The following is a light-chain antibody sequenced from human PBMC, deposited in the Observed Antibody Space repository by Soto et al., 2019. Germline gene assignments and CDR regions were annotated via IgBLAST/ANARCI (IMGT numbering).Light chain of an antibody. CDR1: SGDVGRYNY. CDR2: EVS. CDR3: TSYTTSRIWV. V-gene: IGLV2-14*01. Sequence: QSALTQPASVSGSPGQSITISCTGSSGDVGRYNYVSWYQQHPGKAPKLMIYEVSNRPSGVSNRFSGSKSGNTASLIISGLQAEDEADYYCTSYTTSRIWVFGGGTKLTVL. J-gene: IGLJ3*02.